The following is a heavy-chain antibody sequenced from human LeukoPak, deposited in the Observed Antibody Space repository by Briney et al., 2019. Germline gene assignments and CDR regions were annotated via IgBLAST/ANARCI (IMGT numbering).Heavy chain of an antibody. CDR2: ISYDGSNK. J-gene: IGHJ4*02. CDR3: AKDLKRGQRYDSSGSLDY. CDR1: GFTFSSYA. Sequence: GRSLRLSCAASGFTFSSYAMHWVRQAPGKGLEWVAVISYDGSNKYYADSVKGRFTISRDNSKNTLYLQMNSLRAEDTALYYCAKDLKRGQRYDSSGSLDYWGQGTLVTVSS. D-gene: IGHD3-22*01. V-gene: IGHV3-30*04.